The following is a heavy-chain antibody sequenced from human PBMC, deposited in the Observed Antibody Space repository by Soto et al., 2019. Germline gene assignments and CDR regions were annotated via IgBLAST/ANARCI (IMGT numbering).Heavy chain of an antibody. CDR2: ISAYNGNT. J-gene: IGHJ6*03. Sequence: ASVKVSCKASGYTFTSYGISWVRQAPGQGLEWMGWISAYNGNTNYAQKLQGRVTMTTDTSTSTAYMELRSLRSDDTAVYYCARDQNDYYDFWSGSNYMDVWGKGTTVTVSS. V-gene: IGHV1-18*01. CDR1: GYTFTSYG. D-gene: IGHD3-3*01. CDR3: ARDQNDYYDFWSGSNYMDV.